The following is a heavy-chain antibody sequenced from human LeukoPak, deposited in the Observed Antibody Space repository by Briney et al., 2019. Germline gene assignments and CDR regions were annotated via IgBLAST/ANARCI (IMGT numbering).Heavy chain of an antibody. CDR1: GGTFSSYA. CDR2: NIPIFGTA. V-gene: IGHV1-69*13. CDR3: ARLRGYCSSTSCYSYFDY. Sequence: SVKVSCKASGGTFSSYAISWVRQAPGQGLEWMGGNIPIFGTANYAQKFQGRVTITADGSTSTAYMELSSLRSEDTAVYYCARLRGYCSSTSCYSYFDYWGQGTLVTVSS. D-gene: IGHD2-2*01. J-gene: IGHJ4*02.